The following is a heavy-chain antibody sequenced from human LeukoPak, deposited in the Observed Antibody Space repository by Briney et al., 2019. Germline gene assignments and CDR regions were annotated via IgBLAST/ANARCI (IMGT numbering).Heavy chain of an antibody. CDR3: ARDQYSSSAVNWFDP. Sequence: SETLSLTCTVSGGSISSSSYYWGWIRQPPGKGLEWIGSIYYSGSTYYNPSLKSRVTISVDTSKNQFSLKLSSVTAADTAVYYCARDQYSSSAVNWFDPWGQGTLVTVSS. V-gene: IGHV4-39*07. CDR1: GGSISSSSYY. D-gene: IGHD6-6*01. J-gene: IGHJ5*02. CDR2: IYYSGST.